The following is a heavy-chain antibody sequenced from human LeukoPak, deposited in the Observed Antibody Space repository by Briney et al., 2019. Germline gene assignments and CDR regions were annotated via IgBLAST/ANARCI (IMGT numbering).Heavy chain of an antibody. CDR3: VTGVGSSASCYGRAFDI. J-gene: IGHJ3*02. CDR2: INCTGSEK. Sequence: GGSLRLSCAASGFTFSNSWMRWVCQAPGKGQEWVVDINCTGSEKCYVDPIKRRLPTSSGNAKNSLYLQVNSLRAEDMTVYYCVTGVGSSASCYGRAFDIWGQGTMVTVSS. V-gene: IGHV3-52*01. D-gene: IGHD2-2*01. CDR1: GFTFSNSW.